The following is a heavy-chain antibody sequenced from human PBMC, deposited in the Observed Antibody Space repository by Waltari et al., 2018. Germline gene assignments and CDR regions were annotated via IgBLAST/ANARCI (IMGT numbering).Heavy chain of an antibody. J-gene: IGHJ6*02. CDR2: MSGGGGST. V-gene: IGHV3-23*04. Sequence: EVQLVESGGGLVQPGGSLRLSCEASGFTFGRSAMTWVRQVPGKGLEWLSAMSGGGGSTYYADSVQGRFIISRDPSKNTLFLQLNSLRVEGTAVYFCAKTLSDPSVGGLDVWGQGTPVTVSS. CDR1: GFTFGRSA. D-gene: IGHD1-26*01. CDR3: AKTLSDPSVGGLDV.